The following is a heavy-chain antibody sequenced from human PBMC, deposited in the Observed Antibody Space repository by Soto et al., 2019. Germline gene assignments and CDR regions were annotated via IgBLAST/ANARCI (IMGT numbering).Heavy chain of an antibody. CDR1: GDSISSGGYY. CDR2: IYNSGST. J-gene: IGHJ4*02. CDR3: ARDRKWLQPFDY. V-gene: IGHV4-30-4*01. D-gene: IGHD5-12*01. Sequence: SETLSLTCTVSGDSISSGGYYWNWIRQPPGKGLEWIGYIYNSGSTYYNPSLKSRVTISVDTSKNQFSLKLSSVTAADTAVYYCARDRKWLQPFDYWGQGTLVTVSS.